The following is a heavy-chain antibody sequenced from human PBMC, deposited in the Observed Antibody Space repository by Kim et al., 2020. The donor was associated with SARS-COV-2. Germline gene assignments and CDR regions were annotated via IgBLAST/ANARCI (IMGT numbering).Heavy chain of an antibody. CDR3: ARDPAATGTPYFNY. Sequence: ASVKVSCKASGYTFTTYAIHWVRQAPGQRLEWMGRINAGDGSTKYSQRFQGRVTITRDTSASTAYMELNSLTSEDTAVYYCARDPAATGTPYFNYWGQGTLVTVSS. V-gene: IGHV1-3*01. CDR1: GYTFTTYA. CDR2: INAGDGST. D-gene: IGHD6-13*01. J-gene: IGHJ4*02.